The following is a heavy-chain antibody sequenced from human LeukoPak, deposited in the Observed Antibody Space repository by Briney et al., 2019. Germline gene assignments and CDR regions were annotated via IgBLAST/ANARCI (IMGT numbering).Heavy chain of an antibody. CDR1: GGSISSGSYY. CDR2: IYTRGGT. D-gene: IGHD2-15*01. CDR3: AKLSPGY. Sequence: PSETLSLTCTVSGGSISSGSYYWTWIRQPAGKGLEWNGRIYTRGGTNYNPSLKSRVSISVDTSKNQFSLKLNSVTAADTAVYYCAKLSPGYWGQGTLVTVSS. J-gene: IGHJ4*02. V-gene: IGHV4-61*02.